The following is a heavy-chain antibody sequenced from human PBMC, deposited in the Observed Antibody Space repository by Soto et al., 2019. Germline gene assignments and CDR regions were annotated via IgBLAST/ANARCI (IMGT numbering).Heavy chain of an antibody. D-gene: IGHD2-2*02. J-gene: IGHJ3*02. CDR3: ASAEVVVVPVAIQDAFDI. CDR2: ISSSSSTI. CDR1: GFTFSSYS. V-gene: IGHV3-48*02. Sequence: EVQLVESGGGLVQPGGSLRLSCAASGFTFSSYSMNWVRQAPGKGLDWVSYISSSSSTIYYADSVKGRFTISRDNAKNSLHLLMNSLRDEDTAVYYCASAEVVVVPVAIQDAFDIWRQGTMLTVSS.